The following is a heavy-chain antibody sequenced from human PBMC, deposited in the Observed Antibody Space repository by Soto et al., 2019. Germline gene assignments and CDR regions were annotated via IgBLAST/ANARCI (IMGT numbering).Heavy chain of an antibody. CDR3: ARYPYITMVRGVIPRYYYYYGRDV. Sequence: QVQLVESGGGVVQPGRSLRLSCAASGFTFSSYGMHWVRQAPGKGLEWVAVIWYDGSNKYYADSVKGRFTISRDNSKNTLYLQMNSLRAEDTAVYYCARYPYITMVRGVIPRYYYYYGRDVWGQGTTVTVSS. CDR2: IWYDGSNK. J-gene: IGHJ6*02. D-gene: IGHD3-10*01. CDR1: GFTFSSYG. V-gene: IGHV3-33*01.